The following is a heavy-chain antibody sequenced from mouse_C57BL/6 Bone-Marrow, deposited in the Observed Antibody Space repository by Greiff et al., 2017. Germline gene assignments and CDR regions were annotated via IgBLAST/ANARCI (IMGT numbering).Heavy chain of an antibody. CDR1: GYSFTGYY. V-gene: IGHV1-42*01. CDR2: INPSTGGT. Sequence: VHVKQSGPELVKPGASVKISCKASGYSFTGYYMNWVKQSPEKSLEWIGEINPSTGGTTYNQKFKAKATLTVDKSSSTAYMQLKSLTSEDSAVYYCARLLYYYGSSPYYFDYWGQGTTLTVSS. CDR3: ARLLYYYGSSPYYFDY. D-gene: IGHD1-1*01. J-gene: IGHJ2*01.